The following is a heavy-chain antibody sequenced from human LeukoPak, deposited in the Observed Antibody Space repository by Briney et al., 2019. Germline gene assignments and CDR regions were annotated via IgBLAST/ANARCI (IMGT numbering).Heavy chain of an antibody. J-gene: IGHJ2*01. CDR3: ANRGSIAGWYFDL. Sequence: SETLSLTCTVSGGSVSSGSSYWTWIRQSPGKGLEWIGCIYYSGSTNYIPSIKSRVTISVDRSKNQFSLKLSSVTAADTAVYYCANRGSIAGWYFDLWGRGTLVSVST. CDR2: IYYSGST. D-gene: IGHD6-6*01. CDR1: GGSVSSGSSY. V-gene: IGHV4-61*01.